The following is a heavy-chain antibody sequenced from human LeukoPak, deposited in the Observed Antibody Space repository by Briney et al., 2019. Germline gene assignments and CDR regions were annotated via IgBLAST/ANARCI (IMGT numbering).Heavy chain of an antibody. D-gene: IGHD1-26*01. CDR3: ARGPDSGATYFDS. V-gene: IGHV4-4*07. CDR2: ISTSGSS. J-gene: IGHJ4*02. CDR1: GISIRGYF. Sequence: SETLSLTCSVSGISIRGYFWSWIRQPAGKTLEWIGRISTSGSSKYNPSLKSRVTMSVDTSKNQFSLKLSSVTAADTAVYFCARGPDSGATYFDSWGQGTLVTVSS.